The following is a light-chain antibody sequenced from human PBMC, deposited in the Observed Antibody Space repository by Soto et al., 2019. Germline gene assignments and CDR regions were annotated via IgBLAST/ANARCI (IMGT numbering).Light chain of an antibody. V-gene: IGLV2-14*01. CDR2: DVS. Sequence: QSALTQPASVSGSPGQSITISCTGTSSDVGGYNYVSWYQQHPGKAPKLMIYDVSNRPSGVSNRFSGSKSGNTASLTISGLKTEDEADYYYSSFTSSTTYVFGTGTQLTVL. J-gene: IGLJ1*01. CDR1: SSDVGGYNY. CDR3: SSFTSSTTYV.